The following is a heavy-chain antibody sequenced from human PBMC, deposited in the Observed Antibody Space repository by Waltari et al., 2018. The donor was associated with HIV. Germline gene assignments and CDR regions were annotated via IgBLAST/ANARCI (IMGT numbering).Heavy chain of an antibody. D-gene: IGHD6-19*01. J-gene: IGHJ4*02. CDR3: ARDQSRSSGWDC. CDR1: GFTFISYW. V-gene: IGHV3-7*01. Sequence: EVQLVESGGGLVQPGGSLRLSCAASGFTFISYWMSWVGQAPGKGLEWVANIKQDGSEKYYVDSVKGRFTISRDNAKNSLYLQMNSLRAEDTAVYYCARDQSRSSGWDCWGQGTLVTISS. CDR2: IKQDGSEK.